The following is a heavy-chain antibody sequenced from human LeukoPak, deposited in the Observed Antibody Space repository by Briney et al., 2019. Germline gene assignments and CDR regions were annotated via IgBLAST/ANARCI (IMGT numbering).Heavy chain of an antibody. J-gene: IGHJ4*02. CDR3: AKEGRSLQTY. Sequence: PGGSLRLSCVVSGFTFSSYWMSWVRQAPGKGLEWVANIKQDGSEKYYVDSVKGRFTISRDNAKNSLYLQMNSLRVEDTAVYYCAKEGRSLQTYWGQGTLVTVSS. V-gene: IGHV3-7*03. D-gene: IGHD5-24*01. CDR2: IKQDGSEK. CDR1: GFTFSSYW.